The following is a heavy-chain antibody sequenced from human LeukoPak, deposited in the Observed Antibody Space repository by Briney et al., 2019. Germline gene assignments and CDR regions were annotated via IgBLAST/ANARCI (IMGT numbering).Heavy chain of an antibody. CDR2: INPNSGGT. CDR3: ARRDCSGGSCYFPP. V-gene: IGHV1-2*02. Sequence: GASVKVSCKASGYTFTGYYMHWVRQAPGQELEWMGWINPNSGGTNYAQKFQGRVTMTRDTSISTAYMELSRLRSDDTAMYYCARRDCSGGSCYFPPWGQGTLVTVSS. J-gene: IGHJ1*01. D-gene: IGHD2-15*01. CDR1: GYTFTGYY.